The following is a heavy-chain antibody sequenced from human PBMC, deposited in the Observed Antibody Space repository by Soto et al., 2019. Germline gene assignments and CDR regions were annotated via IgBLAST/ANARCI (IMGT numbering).Heavy chain of an antibody. V-gene: IGHV1-46*03. J-gene: IGHJ6*02. Sequence: QVQLVQSGAEVKKPGASVKVSCKASGYTFTSYYMHWVRQAPGQGLEWMGIINPSGGSTSYAQKCQGRVTMTRDTSPSTVYRELRSLRSEDTAVYYCARVHYYGLGRYGMDVWGQGTTVTVSS. CDR1: GYTFTSYY. D-gene: IGHD3-10*01. CDR3: ARVHYYGLGRYGMDV. CDR2: INPSGGST.